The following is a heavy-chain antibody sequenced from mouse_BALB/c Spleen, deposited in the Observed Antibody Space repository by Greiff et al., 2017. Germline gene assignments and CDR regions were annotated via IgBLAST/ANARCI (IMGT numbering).Heavy chain of an antibody. CDR3: ARGRNDYGYAMDY. Sequence: EVQRVESGGGLVQPGGSLKLSCAASGFTFSSYTMSWVRQTPEKRLEWVAYISNGGGSTYYPDTVKGRFTISRDNAKNTLYLQMSSLKSEDTAMYYCARGRNDYGYAMDYWGQGTSVTVSS. V-gene: IGHV5-12-2*01. J-gene: IGHJ4*01. CDR1: GFTFSSYT. D-gene: IGHD1-1*01. CDR2: ISNGGGST.